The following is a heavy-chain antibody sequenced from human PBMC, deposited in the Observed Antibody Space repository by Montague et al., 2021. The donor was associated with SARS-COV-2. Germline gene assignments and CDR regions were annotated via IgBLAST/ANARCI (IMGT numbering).Heavy chain of an antibody. CDR3: ARDSYHYETSDTYDDSLDI. V-gene: IGHV4-59*01. Sequence: SETLSLTCTVSGGFISSYYWSWIRQPPGKGLEWIGNIHYRGKTNYNPPLKSRVTISVDTSKNQFSLKLSSVTAADTAVYYCARDSYHYETSDTYDDSLDILGQGGKGTVSS. CDR2: IHYRGKT. J-gene: IGHJ3*02. CDR1: GGFISSYY. D-gene: IGHD3-22*01.